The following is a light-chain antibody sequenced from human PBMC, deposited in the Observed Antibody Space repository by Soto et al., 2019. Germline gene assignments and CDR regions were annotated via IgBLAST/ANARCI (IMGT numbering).Light chain of an antibody. CDR1: QSVTSSY. J-gene: IGKJ1*01. CDR3: QDYGSSRT. Sequence: EIVLTQSPGTLSLSPGERATLSCRASQSVTSSYLAWYQQKPGQAPRLLIYGASNRATGIPDRFSGSGSGTDFTLTISRLEPEDFAVYYCQDYGSSRTFGQGTKVEIK. CDR2: GAS. V-gene: IGKV3-20*01.